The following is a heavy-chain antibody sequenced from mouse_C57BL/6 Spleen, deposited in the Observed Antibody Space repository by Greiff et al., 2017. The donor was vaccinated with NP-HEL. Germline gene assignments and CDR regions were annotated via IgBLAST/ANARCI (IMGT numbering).Heavy chain of an antibody. D-gene: IGHD2-4*01. J-gene: IGHJ1*03. Sequence: VQLQQSDAELVKPGASVKISCTVSGYTFTDNTIHWMKQRPEQGLEWIGYIYPRDGSTKYNEKFQGKATLTADKSSSTAYMQLNSLTSEDSAVYLCASEDDYCESSGYFDYWGTGTTVTVSS. V-gene: IGHV1-78*01. CDR2: IYPRDGST. CDR1: GYTFTDNT. CDR3: ASEDDYCESSGYFDY.